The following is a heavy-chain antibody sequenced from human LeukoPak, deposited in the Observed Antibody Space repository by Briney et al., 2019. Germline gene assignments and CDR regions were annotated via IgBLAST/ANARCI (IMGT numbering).Heavy chain of an antibody. Sequence: SGGSLRLSCAASGFTLSNYAMSWVRQAPGQGLEWVSTISDNGGSTYYADSVKGRFTLSRDNSKSTLSLQMNSLRDDDTALYYCATQNFDYRGPGTLVTVSS. CDR3: ATQNFDY. J-gene: IGHJ4*02. CDR2: ISDNGGST. CDR1: GFTLSNYA. V-gene: IGHV3-23*01.